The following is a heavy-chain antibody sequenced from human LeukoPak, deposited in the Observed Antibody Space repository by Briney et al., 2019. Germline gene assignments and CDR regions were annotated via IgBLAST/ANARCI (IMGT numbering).Heavy chain of an antibody. CDR3: TTDLNYYDSSGYYYFDY. D-gene: IGHD3-22*01. CDR1: GFTFSNAW. CDR2: IKSKTDGGTT. V-gene: IGHV3-15*01. J-gene: IGHJ4*02. Sequence: GGSLRLSCAASGFTFSNAWMIWVRQAPGKGLEWVGRIKSKTDGGTTDYAAPVKGRFTISRDDSKNTLYLQMSSLKTEDTAVYYCTTDLNYYDSSGYYYFDYWGQGALVTVSS.